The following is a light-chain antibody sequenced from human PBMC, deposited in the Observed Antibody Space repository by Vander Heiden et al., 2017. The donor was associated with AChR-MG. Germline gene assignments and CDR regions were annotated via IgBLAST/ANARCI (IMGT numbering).Light chain of an antibody. J-gene: IGLJ3*02. V-gene: IGLV1-40*01. CDR1: SSNIGAGYD. CDR3: QSYDSSLSAWV. CDR2: GNS. Sequence: QSVLTQPPSVSGAPGQRVTISCTGSSSNIGAGYDVHWYQQIPGPAPKLLIYGNSNRPSGVPDRVSGSKSGTSASLAITGLQAEDEADYYCQSYDSSLSAWVFGGGTKLTVL.